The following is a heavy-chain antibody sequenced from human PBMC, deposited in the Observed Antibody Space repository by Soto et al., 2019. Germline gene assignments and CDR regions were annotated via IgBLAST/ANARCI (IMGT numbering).Heavy chain of an antibody. CDR1: GGSISSGSYS. CDR3: ARVEVGSGRYLVPYFDY. Sequence: SETLSLTCGVSGGSISSGSYSWSWTRQPPGKGLEWIGYIFHSGNTYYNPSLKSRVTISLDKSKNQFSLNLSSVTAADTAVYYCARVEVGSGRYLVPYFDYWGQGTLVTVSS. CDR2: IFHSGNT. J-gene: IGHJ4*02. D-gene: IGHD3-10*01. V-gene: IGHV4-30-2*01.